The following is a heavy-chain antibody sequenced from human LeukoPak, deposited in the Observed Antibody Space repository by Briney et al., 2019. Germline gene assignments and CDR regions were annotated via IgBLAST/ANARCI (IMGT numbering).Heavy chain of an antibody. CDR2: MNPNSGNT. CDR1: GYTFTSYD. J-gene: IGHJ4*02. V-gene: IGHV1-8*01. Sequence: ASVKVSCKASGYTFTSYDINWVRQATGQGLEWMGWMNPNSGNTGYAQKFQGRVTMTRNTSISTAYMELSSLRSEDTAVYYCARGSGTNYCDSSGYYHPEDYWGQGTLVTVSS. CDR3: ARGSGTNYCDSSGYYHPEDY. D-gene: IGHD3-22*01.